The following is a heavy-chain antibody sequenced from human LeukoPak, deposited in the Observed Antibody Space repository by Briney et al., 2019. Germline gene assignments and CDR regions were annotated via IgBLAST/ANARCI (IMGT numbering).Heavy chain of an antibody. J-gene: IGHJ4*02. D-gene: IGHD3-3*01. CDR1: GFTFSSYA. V-gene: IGHV3-23*01. CDR3: ARAAYYDFWSGYYGDY. CDR2: ISGSGGST. Sequence: GGSLRLSCAASGFTFSSYAMSWVRQAPGNGLEWVSAISGSGGSTYYADSVKGRFTISRDNSKNTLYLQMNSLRAEDTAVYYCARAAYYDFWSGYYGDYWGQGTLVTVSS.